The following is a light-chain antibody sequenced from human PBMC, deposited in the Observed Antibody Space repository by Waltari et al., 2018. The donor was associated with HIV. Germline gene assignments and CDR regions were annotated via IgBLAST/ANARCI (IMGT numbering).Light chain of an antibody. CDR3: QQRRRWPVT. Sequence: IVLTQSPATLSLSPGERATLSCRASQSISSFFAWYRQTPGKAPRLLIYDVSNRATGISDRFSGSGFGTDFTLTSNYLEPEDSGIYYCQQRRRWPVTFGEGTRLEIK. CDR2: DVS. CDR1: QSISSF. V-gene: IGKV3-11*01. J-gene: IGKJ5*01.